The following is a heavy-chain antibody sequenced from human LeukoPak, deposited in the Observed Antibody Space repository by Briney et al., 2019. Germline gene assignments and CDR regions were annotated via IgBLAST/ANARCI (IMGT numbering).Heavy chain of an antibody. D-gene: IGHD4-17*01. V-gene: IGHV3-21*01. CDR2: ISSSSSYI. J-gene: IGHJ4*02. CDR3: ARDGDYGDTGYFDY. Sequence: GGSLRLSCAASGFTFSSYSMNWVRQAPGKGLEWVSSISSSSSYIYYADSVKGRFTISRDNAKNSLYLQMNSLRAEDTAVYCCARDGDYGDTGYFDYWGQGTLVTVSS. CDR1: GFTFSSYS.